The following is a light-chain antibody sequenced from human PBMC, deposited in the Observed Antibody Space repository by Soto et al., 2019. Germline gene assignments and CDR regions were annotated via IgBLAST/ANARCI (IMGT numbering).Light chain of an antibody. CDR3: QHPKWA. CDR2: AAS. Sequence: DLQMTQSPSSLSASVGDGVNITCRASQSISNYLNWYQQKPGKAPQLLIYAASALQTGVPSRFSGSGSGTDFTLTITNLQPEDSGTYYCQHPKWAFGQGTTVEI. V-gene: IGKV1-39*01. J-gene: IGKJ1*01. CDR1: QSISNY.